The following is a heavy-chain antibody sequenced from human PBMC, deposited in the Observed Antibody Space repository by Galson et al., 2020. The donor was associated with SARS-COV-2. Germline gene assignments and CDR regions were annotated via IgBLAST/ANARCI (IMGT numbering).Heavy chain of an antibody. V-gene: IGHV3-74*01. CDR1: GFTFSSYW. J-gene: IGHJ6*02. D-gene: IGHD2-2*01. CDR2: INSDVSST. Sequence: GESLKISCAASGFTFSSYWMHWVRQAPGKGLVWVSRINSDVSSTSYADSVKGRFTISRDNAKNTLYLQMNSLRAEDTAVYYCARDLRVVVPAAPGFPQHYYYYYGMDVWGQGTTVTVSS. CDR3: ARDLRVVVPAAPGFPQHYYYYYGMDV.